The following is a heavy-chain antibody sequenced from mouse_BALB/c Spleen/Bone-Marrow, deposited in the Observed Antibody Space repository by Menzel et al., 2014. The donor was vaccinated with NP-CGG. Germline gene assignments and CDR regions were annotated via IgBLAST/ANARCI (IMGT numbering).Heavy chain of an antibody. Sequence: VKLVESGPGLVAPSQSLSITCTVSGFSLTGFGVNWVRQPPGKGLEWLGIIWGDGNTDYTSALKSRLTISKDNSKGQVFLNMTSLQTDDTARYYCARVGYGNYSYCFDYWGQGTTLTVSS. CDR3: ARVGYGNYSYCFDY. CDR1: GFSLTGFG. D-gene: IGHD2-1*01. J-gene: IGHJ2*01. CDR2: IWGDGNT. V-gene: IGHV2-6-7*01.